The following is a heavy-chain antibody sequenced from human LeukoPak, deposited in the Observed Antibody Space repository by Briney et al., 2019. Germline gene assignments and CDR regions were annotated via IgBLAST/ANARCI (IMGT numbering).Heavy chain of an antibody. CDR1: GGSISSCSYY. Sequence: SETLSLTCTVSGGSISSCSYYWGWIRQPPGKGLEWIGSIYYSGSTYYTPSLKSRVTISVDTSKNQFSLKLSSVTAADTAVYYCAREVLVEMATIFSGWFDPWGQGTLVIVSS. CDR3: AREVLVEMATIFSGWFDP. CDR2: IYYSGST. J-gene: IGHJ5*02. D-gene: IGHD5-24*01. V-gene: IGHV4-39*02.